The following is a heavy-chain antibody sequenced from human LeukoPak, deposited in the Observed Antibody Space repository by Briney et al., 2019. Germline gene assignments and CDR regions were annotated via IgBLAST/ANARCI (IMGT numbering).Heavy chain of an antibody. J-gene: IGHJ4*02. D-gene: IGHD3-22*01. CDR1: GFTFSSYW. Sequence: AGGSLRLSCAASGFTFSSYWMSWVRQAPGKGLEWVAGISDSGGRTNYADSVKGRFTISRDNPKNTLYLQMNSLRAEDTAAYFCAKRGVVIRVILVGFHKEAYYFDSWGQGALVTVSS. CDR2: ISDSGGRT. CDR3: AKRGVVIRVILVGFHKEAYYFDS. V-gene: IGHV3-23*01.